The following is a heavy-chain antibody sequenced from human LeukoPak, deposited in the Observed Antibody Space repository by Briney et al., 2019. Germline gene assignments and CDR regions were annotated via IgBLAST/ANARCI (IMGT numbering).Heavy chain of an antibody. Sequence: SETLSHTRAVYGGSFSGYYWSGIRQPPGKGLEWMGEINHSGSTNYNPSLKSRVTISVDTSKNQFSLKLSSVTAADTAVYYCARFPGARDPPHGYYMDVWGKGTTVTVSS. D-gene: IGHD1-26*01. CDR2: INHSGST. V-gene: IGHV4-34*01. CDR1: GGSFSGYY. CDR3: ARFPGARDPPHGYYMDV. J-gene: IGHJ6*03.